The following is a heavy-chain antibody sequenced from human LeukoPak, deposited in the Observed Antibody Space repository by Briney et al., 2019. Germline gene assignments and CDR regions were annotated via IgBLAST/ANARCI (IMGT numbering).Heavy chain of an antibody. CDR1: GFNFGGYA. D-gene: IGHD2-21*01. CDR3: AKDGGAGCSDDWCPPDS. Sequence: GGSLRLSCAASGFNFGGYAMHWFRQAPGKGLEWVSGINWNGGHTGYADSVKGRFTISRDNAKNSLYLQMNSLNAEDTAFYFCAKDGGAGCSDDWCPPDSWGQGTLVTVPS. V-gene: IGHV3-9*01. J-gene: IGHJ4*02. CDR2: INWNGGHT.